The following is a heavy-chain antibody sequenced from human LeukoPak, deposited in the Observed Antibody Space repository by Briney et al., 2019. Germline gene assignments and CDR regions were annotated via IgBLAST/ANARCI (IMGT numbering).Heavy chain of an antibody. CDR2: IYYSGST. J-gene: IGHJ4*02. CDR1: GGSISSGGYY. Sequence: SETLSLTCTVSGGSISSGGYYWSWIRQHPGKGLEWIGYIYYSGSTNYNPSLKSRVTISVDTSKNQFSLKLSSVTAADTAVYYCAGMLRRDGYNYGVYYFDYWGQGTLVTVSS. V-gene: IGHV4-61*08. CDR3: AGMLRRDGYNYGVYYFDY. D-gene: IGHD5-24*01.